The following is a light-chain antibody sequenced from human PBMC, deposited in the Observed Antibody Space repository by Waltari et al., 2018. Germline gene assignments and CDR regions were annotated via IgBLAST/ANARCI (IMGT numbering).Light chain of an antibody. CDR1: SSNIGSNI. CDR2: SNA. Sequence: QSVLTQPPSTSGTPGQRVTISCSGSSSNIGSNIVNWYQHLPGTAPELLIYSNAQRPSGVPDRFSGSKSGTSASLAISGLQSEDEADYYCAAWDDSLNAYVFGTGTKVTVL. CDR3: AAWDDSLNAYV. J-gene: IGLJ1*01. V-gene: IGLV1-44*01.